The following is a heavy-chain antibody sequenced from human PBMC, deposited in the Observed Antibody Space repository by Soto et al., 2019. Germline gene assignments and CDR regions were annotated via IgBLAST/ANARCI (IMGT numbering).Heavy chain of an antibody. D-gene: IGHD3-22*01. CDR2: TYWNDDK. CDR3: AHGPDSSGYYYPYYFDY. CDR1: GFSLSTSGVG. V-gene: IGHV2-5*01. J-gene: IGHJ4*02. Sequence: SGPTLVNPTPPLTLTCTFSGFSLSTSGVGVGWIRQPPGKALEWLALTYWNDDKRYSPSLKSRLTITKDTSKNQVVLTMTNMDPVDTATYYCAHGPDSSGYYYPYYFDYWGQGTLVTVSS.